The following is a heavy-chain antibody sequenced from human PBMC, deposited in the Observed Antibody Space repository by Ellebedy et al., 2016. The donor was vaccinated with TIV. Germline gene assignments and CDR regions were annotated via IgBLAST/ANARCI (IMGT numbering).Heavy chain of an antibody. Sequence: MPSETLSLTCIVSGASISSTNYFWGWIRPPPGKGLEWIGSLNSGGETYFDPSLKSRVTMSLDTSKNQFSMKVNSVTAADTAIYYCASPRGFYSGWSFDYWGQGTLITVSS. V-gene: IGHV4-39*07. CDR2: LNSGGET. CDR1: GASISSTNYF. D-gene: IGHD5-12*01. J-gene: IGHJ4*02. CDR3: ASPRGFYSGWSFDY.